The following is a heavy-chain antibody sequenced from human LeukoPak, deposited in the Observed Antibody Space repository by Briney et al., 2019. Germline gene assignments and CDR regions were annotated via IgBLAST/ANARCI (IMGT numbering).Heavy chain of an antibody. CDR2: IYYSGST. CDR3: ARDPEYSSPAFDI. V-gene: IGHV4-59*01. CDR1: GGSISSYY. Sequence: NPSETLSLTCTVSGGSISSYYWSWIRQPPGKGLEWIGYIYYSGSTNYNPSLKSRVTISVDTSKNQFSLKLSSVTAADTAVYYCARDPEYSSPAFDIWGQGTMVTVSS. J-gene: IGHJ3*02. D-gene: IGHD6-6*01.